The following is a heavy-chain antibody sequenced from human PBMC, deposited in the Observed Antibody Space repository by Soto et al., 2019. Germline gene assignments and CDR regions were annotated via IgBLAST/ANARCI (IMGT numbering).Heavy chain of an antibody. J-gene: IGHJ4*02. CDR1: GGSISSSSYY. V-gene: IGHV4-39*01. CDR3: ARVKPPYSSAWDFDY. CDR2: IYYSGST. Sequence: PSETLSLTCTVSGGSISSSSYYWGWIRQPPGKGLEWIGSIYYSGSTYYNPSLKSRVTISVDTSKNQFSLKLSSVTAADTAVYYCARVKPPYSSAWDFDYWGQGTLVTVSS. D-gene: IGHD6-19*01.